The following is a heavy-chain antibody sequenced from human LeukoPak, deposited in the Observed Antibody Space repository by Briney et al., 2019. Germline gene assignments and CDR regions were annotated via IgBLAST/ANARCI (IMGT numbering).Heavy chain of an antibody. V-gene: IGHV3-74*01. Sequence: PGGSLRLSCAASGFTFSSYWMHWVRQAPGKGLVWVSRINSDGTSTSYADSVKGRFTISRDNAKNTLYLQTNSLRAEDTAVYYCARGTGCGVFDIWGQGTMVTVSS. CDR3: ARGTGCGVFDI. D-gene: IGHD2-21*01. J-gene: IGHJ3*02. CDR1: GFTFSSYW. CDR2: INSDGTST.